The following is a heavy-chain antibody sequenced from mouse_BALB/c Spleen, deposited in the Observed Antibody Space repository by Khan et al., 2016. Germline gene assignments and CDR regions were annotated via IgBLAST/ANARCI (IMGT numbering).Heavy chain of an antibody. Sequence: VELVESGPGLVAPSQSLSITCTVSGFSLTGYGVNWVRQPPGKGLEWMGMIWGAGSTDYNSARKFILSISKDNSKSQVFLKMHSLQTDDTARYYCARALYYYFSSYVSYAIGYWGQATSVTVAS. V-gene: IGHV2-6-7*01. CDR2: IWGAGST. J-gene: IGHJ4*01. CDR3: ARALYYYFSSYVSYAIGY. CDR1: GFSLTGYG. D-gene: IGHD1-1*01.